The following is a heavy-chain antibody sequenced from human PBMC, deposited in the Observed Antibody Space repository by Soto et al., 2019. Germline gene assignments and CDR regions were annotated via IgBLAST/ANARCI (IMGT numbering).Heavy chain of an antibody. CDR1: CYTFTSYG. CDR3: AAYDFWSGYYGPWDY. V-gene: IGHV1-18*01. J-gene: IGHJ4*02. Sequence: ASVKVTCKASCYTFTSYGISWGRQAPAQGLEWMGWISAYNGNTNYAQKLQGRVTMTTDTSTSTAYMGLRSLRSDDAAVYYCAAYDFWSGYYGPWDYWGQGTLVTVSS. CDR2: ISAYNGNT. D-gene: IGHD3-3*01.